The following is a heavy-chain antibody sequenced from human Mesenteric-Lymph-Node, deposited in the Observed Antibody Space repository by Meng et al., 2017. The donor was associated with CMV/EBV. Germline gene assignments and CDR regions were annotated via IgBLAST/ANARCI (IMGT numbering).Heavy chain of an antibody. CDR3: ARHQRWLKSEGGFNY. D-gene: IGHD4-23*01. Sequence: QGQIQRWGGGLLKPSGPLSLTCAVYGGSFSGYYWSWIRQPPGKGLEWIGEINHSGSTNYNPSLKSRVTISVDTSKNQFSLKLSSVTAADTAVYYCARHQRWLKSEGGFNYWGQGTLVTVSS. CDR1: GGSFSGYY. CDR2: INHSGST. V-gene: IGHV4-34*01. J-gene: IGHJ4*02.